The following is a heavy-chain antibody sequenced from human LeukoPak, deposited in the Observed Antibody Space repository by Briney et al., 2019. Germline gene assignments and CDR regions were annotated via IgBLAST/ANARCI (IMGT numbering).Heavy chain of an antibody. V-gene: IGHV3-23*01. CDR1: RFTFSNYA. CDR3: AKDIPSDIVVVPAAAPFDY. J-gene: IGHJ4*02. Sequence: GGSLRLSCTVSRFTFSNYAMSWVRQAPGKGLEWVSDISGSGGSTNYADSVKGRFTISRDNSKNTLYLQMNSLRAEDTAVYYCAKDIPSDIVVVPAAAPFDYWGQGTLVTVSS. CDR2: ISGSGGST. D-gene: IGHD2-2*01.